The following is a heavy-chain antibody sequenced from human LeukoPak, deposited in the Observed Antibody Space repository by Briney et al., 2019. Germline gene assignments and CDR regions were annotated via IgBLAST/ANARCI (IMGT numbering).Heavy chain of an antibody. CDR1: GGSISSSSYY. J-gene: IGHJ6*03. CDR2: IYYSGST. CDR3: ASSEAYYMDV. V-gene: IGHV4-39*07. Sequence: SETLSLTCTVSGGSISSSSYYWGWIRQPPGKGLEWIGSIYYSGSTYYNPSLKSRVTISVDTSKNQFSLKLSSVTAADTAVYYCASSEAYYMDVWGKGTTVTVSS. D-gene: IGHD1-26*01.